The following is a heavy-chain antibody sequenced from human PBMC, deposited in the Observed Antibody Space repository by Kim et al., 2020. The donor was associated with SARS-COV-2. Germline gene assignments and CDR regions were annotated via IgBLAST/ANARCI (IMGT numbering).Heavy chain of an antibody. V-gene: IGHV3-48*03. Sequence: YEGAVKGRFTISSDNAKHALYLQMNSLRVEDTAVYYCARDIRSSASGSYYWGQGTLVIVSS. D-gene: IGHD2-2*01. CDR3: ARDIRSSASGSYY. J-gene: IGHJ4*02.